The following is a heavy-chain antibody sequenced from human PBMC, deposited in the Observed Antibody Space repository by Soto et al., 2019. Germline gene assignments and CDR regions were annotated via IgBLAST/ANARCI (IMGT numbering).Heavy chain of an antibody. CDR1: GGSFSGYY. V-gene: IGHV4-34*01. J-gene: IGHJ4*02. CDR3: ARGPSEMATIIFDY. CDR2: INHSGST. Sequence: SETLSLTCAVYGGSFSGYYWSWIRQPPGKGLEWIGEINHSGSTNYNPSLKSRVTISVDTSKNQFSLKLSSVTAADTAVYYCARGPSEMATIIFDYWGQGTLVTVSS. D-gene: IGHD5-12*01.